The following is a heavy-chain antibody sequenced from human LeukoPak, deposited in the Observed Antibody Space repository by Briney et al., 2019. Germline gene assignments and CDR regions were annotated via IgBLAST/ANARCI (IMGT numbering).Heavy chain of an antibody. CDR1: GFTFGDYA. CDR3: AYSSGDY. V-gene: IGHV3-23*01. Sequence: TGGSLRLSCTASGFTFGDYAMSWVRQAPGKGLEWVSAISGSGGSTYYADSVKGRFTISRDNSKNTLYLQMNSLRAEDTAVYYCAYSSGDYWGQGTLVTVSS. J-gene: IGHJ4*02. D-gene: IGHD6-25*01. CDR2: ISGSGGST.